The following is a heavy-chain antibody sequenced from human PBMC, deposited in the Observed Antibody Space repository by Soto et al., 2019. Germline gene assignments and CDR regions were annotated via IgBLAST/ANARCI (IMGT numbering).Heavy chain of an antibody. Sequence: AGGSLRLSCAASGFTFSTYTMTWVRQAPGKGLEWVSVINPGGGRTYYADSVKGRFTVSRDNSKNTLYLQMNSLSAEDTAVYYCAKDPSGAYSPNYFDYWGQGTLVTVSS. CDR2: INPGGGRT. V-gene: IGHV3-23*01. D-gene: IGHD1-26*01. CDR1: GFTFSTYT. J-gene: IGHJ4*02. CDR3: AKDPSGAYSPNYFDY.